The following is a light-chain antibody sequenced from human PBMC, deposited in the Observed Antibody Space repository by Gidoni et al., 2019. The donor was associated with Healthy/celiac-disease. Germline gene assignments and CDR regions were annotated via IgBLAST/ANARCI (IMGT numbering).Light chain of an antibody. J-gene: IGKJ4*01. V-gene: IGKV1-33*01. Sequence: DIQMTQSPSSLSASVGDRVTITCQASQEISNYLNWYQQKPGKAPKLLIYDASNLETGVPSRFSGSGSGTDFTCTISRLQPEDIATYYCQQYDNLPITFGGGTKVEIK. CDR3: QQYDNLPIT. CDR1: QEISNY. CDR2: DAS.